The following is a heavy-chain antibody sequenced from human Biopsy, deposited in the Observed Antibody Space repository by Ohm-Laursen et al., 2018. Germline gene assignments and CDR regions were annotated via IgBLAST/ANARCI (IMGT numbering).Heavy chain of an antibody. J-gene: IGHJ2*01. V-gene: IGHV4-59*01. CDR1: GGSFTGYY. CDR2: VYYTGST. Sequence: SDTLSLTCAVFGGSFTGYYWSWIRQPPGKGLQWIGYVYYTGSTDYNPSLQSRATISVDTSKNHFSLRLRSVTPADAAIYYCARDRGYYSDRTVPGYFDLWGRGTLVTVSS. D-gene: IGHD3-22*01. CDR3: ARDRGYYSDRTVPGYFDL.